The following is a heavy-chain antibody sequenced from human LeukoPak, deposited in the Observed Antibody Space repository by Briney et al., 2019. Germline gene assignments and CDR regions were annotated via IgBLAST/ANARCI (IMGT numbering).Heavy chain of an antibody. CDR3: ERDTGDSGSYYDY. Sequence: PVGALRLSCAASGFTFDDYGMSWVRQAPGKGLEWVSGINWDGGSTGYADCVKSRFTISRDNSKNSLYLQTTSLRAADTALYYCERDTGDSGSYYDYWGQGTLVTVSS. CDR1: GFTFDDYG. V-gene: IGHV3-20*04. CDR2: INWDGGST. J-gene: IGHJ4*02. D-gene: IGHD1-26*01.